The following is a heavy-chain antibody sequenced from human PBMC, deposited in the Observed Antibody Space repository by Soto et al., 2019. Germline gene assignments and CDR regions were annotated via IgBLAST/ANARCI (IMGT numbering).Heavy chain of an antibody. J-gene: IGHJ4*02. D-gene: IGHD6-6*01. Sequence: GGSLRLSCAASGFTFSNYAMSWVRQAPGKGLEWVSAISSSGGSTYYADSVKGRFTISRDNSKNTLYLQMNSLRAGDTAVYYCAKRPEGPGNYWGQGTLVTVSS. CDR2: ISSSGGST. CDR1: GFTFSNYA. V-gene: IGHV3-23*01. CDR3: AKRPEGPGNY.